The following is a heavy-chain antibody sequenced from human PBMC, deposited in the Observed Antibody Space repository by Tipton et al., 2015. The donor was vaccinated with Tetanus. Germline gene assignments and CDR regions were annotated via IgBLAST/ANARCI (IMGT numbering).Heavy chain of an antibody. J-gene: IGHJ4*02. CDR2: INHSGST. Sequence: TLSLTCAVYGGSFSGYYWSWIRQPPGKGLEWIGEINHSGSTNYNPSLKSRVTTSVDTSKNQFSLKLSSVTAADTAVYYCARGVDTAMVASPFDYWGQGTLVTVSS. V-gene: IGHV4-34*01. CDR1: GGSFSGYY. CDR3: ARGVDTAMVASPFDY. D-gene: IGHD5-18*01.